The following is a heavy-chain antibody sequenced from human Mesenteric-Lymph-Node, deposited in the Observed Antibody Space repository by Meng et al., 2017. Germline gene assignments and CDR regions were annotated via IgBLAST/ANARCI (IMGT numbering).Heavy chain of an antibody. D-gene: IGHD4-17*01. V-gene: IGHV4-30-4*01. Sequence: PESAPALVNTSTTISLTRTFSGGSISSGDYYWSWIRPPPGKVLEWIGYIYYSGSTYYNPSLKSRVTISVDTSKNQFSLKLSSVTAADTAVYYCARGPTTYFDYWGQGTLVTVSS. J-gene: IGHJ4*02. CDR1: GGSISSGDYY. CDR3: ARGPTTYFDY. CDR2: IYYSGST.